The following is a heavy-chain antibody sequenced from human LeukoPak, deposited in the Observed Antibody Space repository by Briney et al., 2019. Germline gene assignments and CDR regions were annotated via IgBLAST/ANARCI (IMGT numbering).Heavy chain of an antibody. Sequence: SETLSLTCTVSGGSISSSSYYWGWIRQPPGKGLEWIGSTYYSGSTYYNPSLKSRVTISVDTSKNQFSLKLSSVTAADTAVYYCARLSNLSSYYFDYWGQGTLVTVSS. CDR3: ARLSNLSSYYFDY. CDR2: TYYSGST. J-gene: IGHJ4*02. CDR1: GGSISSSSYY. V-gene: IGHV4-39*01. D-gene: IGHD4-11*01.